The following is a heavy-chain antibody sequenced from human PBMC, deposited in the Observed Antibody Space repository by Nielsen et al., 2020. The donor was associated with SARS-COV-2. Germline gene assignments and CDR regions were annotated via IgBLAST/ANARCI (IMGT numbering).Heavy chain of an antibody. CDR3: ARGRNWNVLGY. D-gene: IGHD1-20*01. CDR1: GGSFSGYY. V-gene: IGHV4-34*01. CDR2: INHSGST. Sequence: SDTLSLTCAVYGGSFSGYYWSWIRQPPGKGLEWIGEINHSGSTNYNPSLKSRVTISVDTSKNQFSLKLSSVTAADTAVYYCARGRNWNVLGYWGQGTLVTVSS. J-gene: IGHJ4*02.